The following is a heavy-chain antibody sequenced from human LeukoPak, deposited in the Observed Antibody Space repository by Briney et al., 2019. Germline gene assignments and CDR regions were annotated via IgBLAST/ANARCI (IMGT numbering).Heavy chain of an antibody. CDR1: GYPFTIYG. Sequence: ASVKVSCKASGYPFTIYGINWVRQAPGQGLGWMGWINTYNGDTNYAQKFQGRVTMTTDTSTSTVYIELRSLTSDDTAAYYCAREWWGYDVLTGDNWFDPWGQGTLVTVSS. V-gene: IGHV1-18*01. D-gene: IGHD3-9*01. J-gene: IGHJ5*02. CDR3: AREWWGYDVLTGDNWFDP. CDR2: INTYNGDT.